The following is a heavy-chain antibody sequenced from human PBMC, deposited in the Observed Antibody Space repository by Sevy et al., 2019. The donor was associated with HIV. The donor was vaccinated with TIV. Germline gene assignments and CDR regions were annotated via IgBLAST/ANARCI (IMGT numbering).Heavy chain of an antibody. D-gene: IGHD3-16*01. Sequence: ASVKVSCKASGGTFSSYAISWVRQAPGQGLEWMGGIIPIFGTANYAQKFQGRVTITADESTSTAYMELSSLRSEDTAVYYCARAGPVSLGEFDWFDPWGQGTLVTVSS. J-gene: IGHJ5*02. V-gene: IGHV1-69*13. CDR1: GGTFSSYA. CDR3: ARAGPVSLGEFDWFDP. CDR2: IIPIFGTA.